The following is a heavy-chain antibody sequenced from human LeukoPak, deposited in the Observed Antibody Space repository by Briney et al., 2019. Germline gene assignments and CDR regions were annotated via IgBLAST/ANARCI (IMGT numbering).Heavy chain of an antibody. Sequence: GSLRLSCAASGFTFSSYAMSWVRQAPGKGLEWVSAISGSGGSTYYADSVKGRFTISRDNSKNTLYLQMNSLRAEDTAVYYCAKDLDYYDSSGYYYWGQGTLVTVSS. D-gene: IGHD3-22*01. CDR2: ISGSGGST. J-gene: IGHJ4*02. CDR1: GFTFSSYA. CDR3: AKDLDYYDSSGYYY. V-gene: IGHV3-23*01.